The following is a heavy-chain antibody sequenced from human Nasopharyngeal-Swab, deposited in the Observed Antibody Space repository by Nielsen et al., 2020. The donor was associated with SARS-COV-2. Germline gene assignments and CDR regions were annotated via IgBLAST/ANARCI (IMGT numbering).Heavy chain of an antibody. CDR3: TRHKDYYDSSGHRFDP. CDR1: GFTFSGSA. Sequence: GESPKISCAASGFTFSGSAMHWVRQASGKGLEWVGRIRSKANSYATAYAASVKGRFTISRDDSKNTAYLQMNSLKTEDTAVYYCTRHKDYYDSSGHRFDPWGQGTLVTVSS. V-gene: IGHV3-73*01. D-gene: IGHD3-22*01. J-gene: IGHJ5*02. CDR2: IRSKANSYAT.